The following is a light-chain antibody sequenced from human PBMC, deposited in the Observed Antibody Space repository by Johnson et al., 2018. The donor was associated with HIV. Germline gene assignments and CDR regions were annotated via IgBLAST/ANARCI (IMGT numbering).Light chain of an antibody. J-gene: IGLJ1*01. V-gene: IGLV1-51*01. CDR2: DNN. CDR3: ETWDSSLSGV. CDR1: SSNIGNNY. Sequence: QSVLTQPPSVSAAPGQKVTISCSGSSSNIGNNYVSWYQQLPGTAPKLLIYDNNKRPSGIPDRFSGSKSGTSATLGITGLQTGDEADYYSETWDSSLSGVFGTGTKVTVL.